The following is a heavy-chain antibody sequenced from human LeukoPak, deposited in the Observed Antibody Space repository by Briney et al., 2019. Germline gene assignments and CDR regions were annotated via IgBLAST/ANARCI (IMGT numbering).Heavy chain of an antibody. CDR3: AQPKTEARSGSSGNYFDY. V-gene: IGHV1-69*04. Sequence: SVKVSCKASGYTFTSYGISWVRQAPGQGLEWMGRIIPILGIANYAQKFQGRVTITADKSTSTAYMELSSLRSEDTAVYYCAQPKTEARSGSSGNYFDYWGQGTLVTVPS. J-gene: IGHJ4*02. CDR1: GYTFTSYG. D-gene: IGHD5-12*01. CDR2: IIPILGIA.